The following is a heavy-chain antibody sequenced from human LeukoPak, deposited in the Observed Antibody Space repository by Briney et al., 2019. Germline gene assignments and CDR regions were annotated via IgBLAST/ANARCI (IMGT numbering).Heavy chain of an antibody. CDR3: AREWELLDILGHMDV. Sequence: TTSETLSLTCTVSGGSISSYYWSWIRQPPGKGLEWIGYIYTSGSTNYNPSLKSRVTISVDTSKNQFSLKLSSVTAADTAVYYCAREWELLDILGHMDVWGKGTTVTVSS. J-gene: IGHJ6*03. CDR2: IYTSGST. D-gene: IGHD1-26*01. V-gene: IGHV4-4*09. CDR1: GGSISSYY.